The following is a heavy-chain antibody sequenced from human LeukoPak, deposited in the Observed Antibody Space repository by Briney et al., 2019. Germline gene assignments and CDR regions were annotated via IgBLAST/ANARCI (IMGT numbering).Heavy chain of an antibody. Sequence: GGSLRLSCSASGFIFSSYAMHWVRQAPGKGLEYVSAISSDGGSTYYADSVKGRFTISRDNSKNTLYLQISSLRAEDTAVYYCVKLPIRIAVAEFSSLFEYWGQGTLVTVSS. CDR1: GFIFSSYA. J-gene: IGHJ4*02. CDR3: VKLPIRIAVAEFSSLFEY. V-gene: IGHV3-64D*09. D-gene: IGHD6-19*01. CDR2: ISSDGGST.